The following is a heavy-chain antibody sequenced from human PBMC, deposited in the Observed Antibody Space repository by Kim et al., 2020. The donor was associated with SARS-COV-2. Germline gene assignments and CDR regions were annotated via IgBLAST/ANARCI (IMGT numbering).Heavy chain of an antibody. J-gene: IGHJ4*02. D-gene: IGHD2-8*02. CDR3: IYGAYWYDY. Sequence: GGSLRLSCRTSGFTFSNYAMSWVRQAPGQGLEWVSAITNNGGSSYYADSVKGRFTISRDNSKNTLFLQMNSLRDEDTAVYFCIYGAYWYDYWGQGTLVTVSS. CDR1: GFTFSNYA. CDR2: ITNNGGSS. V-gene: IGHV3-23*01.